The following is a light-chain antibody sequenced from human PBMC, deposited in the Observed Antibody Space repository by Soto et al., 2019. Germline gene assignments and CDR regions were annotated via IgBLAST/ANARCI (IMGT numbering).Light chain of an antibody. CDR1: SSDVGAYNY. CDR2: EVS. CDR3: SSKRTTASLV. V-gene: IGLV2-14*01. J-gene: IGLJ1*01. Sequence: QSVLTQPASVSGSPGQTITISCTGTSSDVGAYNYVSWYQQHPGKAPKLMIYEVSNRPSGVSDRFSGSKSGNTASLTISGLQAADEAHYYCSSKRTTASLVFGTGTKVTVL.